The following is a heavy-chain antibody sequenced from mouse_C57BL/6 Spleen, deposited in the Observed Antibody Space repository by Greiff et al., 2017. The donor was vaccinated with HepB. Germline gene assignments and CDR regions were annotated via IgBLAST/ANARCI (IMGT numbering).Heavy chain of an antibody. CDR3: TRWGLRQGGYFDY. CDR2: IDPETGGT. V-gene: IGHV1-15*01. CDR1: GYTFTDYE. J-gene: IGHJ2*01. Sequence: VQLQESGAELVRPGASVTLSCKASGYTFTDYEMHWVKQTPVHGLEWIGAIDPETGGTAYNQKFKGKAILTADKSSSTAYMELRSLTSEDSAVYYCTRWGLRQGGYFDYWGQGTTLTVSS. D-gene: IGHD2-4*01.